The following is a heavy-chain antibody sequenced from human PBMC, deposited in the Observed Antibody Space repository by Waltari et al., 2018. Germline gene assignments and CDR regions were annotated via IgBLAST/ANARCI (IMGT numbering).Heavy chain of an antibody. V-gene: IGHV4-59*01. Sequence: QVQLQESGPGLVKPSETLSLTCTVSGGSISSYYWSWIRQPPGKGLEWIGYIYYSGSTNYNPSLKSRVTISVDTSKNQFSLKLSSVTAADTAVYYCATQTTTGYWYFDLWGRGTLVTVSS. J-gene: IGHJ2*01. D-gene: IGHD1-7*01. CDR3: ATQTTTGYWYFDL. CDR1: GGSISSYY. CDR2: IYYSGST.